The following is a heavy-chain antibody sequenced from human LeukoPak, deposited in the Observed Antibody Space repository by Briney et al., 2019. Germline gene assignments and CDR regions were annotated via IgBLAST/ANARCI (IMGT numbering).Heavy chain of an antibody. CDR2: VYYSGST. D-gene: IGHD2/OR15-2a*01. CDR3: ARGGVYGKFDY. Sequence: PSETLSLTCGVSGGSISPYYWSWIRQPPGKGLQWIGYVYYSGSTNYNPSPKSRVTISVDTSKNQFSLKLSSVTAADTAVYYCARGGVYGKFDYWGQGTLVTVSS. J-gene: IGHJ4*02. CDR1: GGSISPYY. V-gene: IGHV4-59*01.